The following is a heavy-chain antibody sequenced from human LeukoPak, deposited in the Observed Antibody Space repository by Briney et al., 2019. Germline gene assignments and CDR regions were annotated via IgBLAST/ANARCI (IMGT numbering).Heavy chain of an antibody. Sequence: PSETLSLTCTVSGGSISSYYWSWIRQPPGKGLEWIGYIYYSGSTNYNPSLKSRVTISVDTSKNQFSLKLSSVTAADTAVYYCARVEQLVAMGGLDYWGQGTLVTVSS. CDR3: ARVEQLVAMGGLDY. CDR1: GGSISSYY. CDR2: IYYSGST. J-gene: IGHJ4*02. V-gene: IGHV4-59*08. D-gene: IGHD6-6*01.